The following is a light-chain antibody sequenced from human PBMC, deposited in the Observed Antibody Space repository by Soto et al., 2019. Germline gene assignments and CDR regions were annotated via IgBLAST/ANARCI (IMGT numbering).Light chain of an antibody. CDR2: DAS. V-gene: IGKV1-33*01. J-gene: IGKJ4*01. CDR3: QQYDSLPLT. Sequence: DIQMTQSPSSLSASVGDRVTLTCQASQDIINYLNWYQQKPGKAPKPLIYDASNLETGVPSRFSGSGSGTDFTLTISSLQPEDIATYYCQQYDSLPLTFGGGTKVDIK. CDR1: QDIINY.